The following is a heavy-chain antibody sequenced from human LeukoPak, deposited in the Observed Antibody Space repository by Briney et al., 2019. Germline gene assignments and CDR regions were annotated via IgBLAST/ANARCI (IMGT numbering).Heavy chain of an antibody. V-gene: IGHV3-21*04. Sequence: GGSLRLSCEASGFTFTTYSMTWVRQAPGKGLEWVSIISSGSSAIFSADSVKGRFTISRDNSKNTLYLQMNSLRAEDTAVYYCVATYSSGWRWFDPWGQGTLVTVSS. CDR1: GFTFTTYS. CDR3: VATYSSGWRWFDP. CDR2: ISSGSSAI. D-gene: IGHD6-19*01. J-gene: IGHJ5*02.